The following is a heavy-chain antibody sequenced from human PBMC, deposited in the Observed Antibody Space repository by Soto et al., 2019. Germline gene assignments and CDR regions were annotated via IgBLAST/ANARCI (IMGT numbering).Heavy chain of an antibody. V-gene: IGHV3-23*01. CDR2: ISGSGGST. D-gene: IGHD6-19*01. CDR1: GFTFSSYA. Sequence: EVQLLESGGGVVQPGGSLRLSCAASGFTFSSYAMSWVLQTPGKGLEWVSAISGSGGSTYYADSMKGRFTISRDNSKNTLYLQSNSLRGEDTAVYYCAKGDRDSSGWDGDVFDIWGHGTMVTVSS. CDR3: AKGDRDSSGWDGDVFDI. J-gene: IGHJ3*02.